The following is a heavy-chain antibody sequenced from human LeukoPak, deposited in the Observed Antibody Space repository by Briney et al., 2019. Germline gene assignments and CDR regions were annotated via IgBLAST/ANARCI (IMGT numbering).Heavy chain of an antibody. Sequence: GASVKVSCKASGYTFTSYGISWVRQAPGQGLEWMGWMNPNSGNTGYAQKFQGRVTITRNTSISTAYMELSSLRSEDTAVYYCARAYYDSSGYYPRGYFDYWGQGTLVTVSS. J-gene: IGHJ4*02. CDR1: GYTFTSYG. D-gene: IGHD3-22*01. CDR3: ARAYYDSSGYYPRGYFDY. V-gene: IGHV1-8*03. CDR2: MNPNSGNT.